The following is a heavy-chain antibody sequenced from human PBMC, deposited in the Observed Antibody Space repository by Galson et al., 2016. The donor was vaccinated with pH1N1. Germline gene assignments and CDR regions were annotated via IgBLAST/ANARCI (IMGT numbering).Heavy chain of an antibody. CDR3: ASTRPQFRYFDWQKPHSFDY. J-gene: IGHJ4*02. D-gene: IGHD3-9*01. V-gene: IGHV5-51*01. CDR1: GYSLTNYW. Sequence: QSGAEVKKPGESLRISCEGFGYSLTNYWIVWVRQMPGKGLEWMGIIYLSDSHTTYSPSFQGQVTISAGKSISTAYPERSSLKASDTATYYCASTRPQFRYFDWQKPHSFDYWGQGTLVTVSS. CDR2: IYLSDSHT.